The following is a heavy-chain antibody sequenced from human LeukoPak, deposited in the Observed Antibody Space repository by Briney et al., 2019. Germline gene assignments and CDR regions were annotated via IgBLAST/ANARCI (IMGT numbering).Heavy chain of an antibody. V-gene: IGHV4-4*02. D-gene: IGHD3-3*01. Sequence: SGTLSLTCGVSRGSVTSTNWWTWVRQPPGKGLEWIGEVHLDGRTNYNPSLKSRLTMSVDLSENHISLKLTSVTAADTAVYYCAREGGFYRPLDYSGQGTLVTVSS. CDR2: VHLDGRT. J-gene: IGHJ4*02. CDR3: AREGGFYRPLDY. CDR1: RGSVTSTNW.